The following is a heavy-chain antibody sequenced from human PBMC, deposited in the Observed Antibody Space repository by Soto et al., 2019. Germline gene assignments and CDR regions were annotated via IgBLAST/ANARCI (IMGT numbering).Heavy chain of an antibody. Sequence: EVQLLESGGGRVQPGGSLRLSCAASGFTFSSYAMSWVRQAPGKGLEWVSGIGGSGRTTYYADSVKGRFTISRDNSYNTLFLQMNSLRAEDTAVYYCAKSRYSDSSGDFYDYWGQGTLVTVSS. D-gene: IGHD3-22*01. V-gene: IGHV3-23*01. J-gene: IGHJ4*02. CDR1: GFTFSSYA. CDR2: IGGSGRTT. CDR3: AKSRYSDSSGDFYDY.